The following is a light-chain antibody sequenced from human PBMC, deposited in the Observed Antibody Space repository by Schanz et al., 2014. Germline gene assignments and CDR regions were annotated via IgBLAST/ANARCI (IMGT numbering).Light chain of an antibody. V-gene: IGKV3D-20*02. CDR1: QNVRNNF. Sequence: EIVLTQSPGTLSLSPGERGTLSCRTSQNVRNNFLAWYQQKPGQAPRLLIYRASTRATGIPDRFSGSGSGTDFTLTISSLEPEDFAVYYCQQRSNWYTFGQGTKLEIK. CDR3: QQRSNWYT. J-gene: IGKJ2*01. CDR2: RAS.